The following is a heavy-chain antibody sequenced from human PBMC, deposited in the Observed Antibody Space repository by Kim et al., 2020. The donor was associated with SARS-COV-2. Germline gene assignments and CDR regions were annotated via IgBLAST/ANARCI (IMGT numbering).Heavy chain of an antibody. Sequence: GGSLRLSCAASGFTFSSYGMHWVRQAPGKGLEWVAVISYDGSNKYYADSVKGRFTISRDNSKNTLYLQMNSLRAEDTAVYYCAREGIVVVPAASYYYYYYGMDVWGQGTTVTVSS. J-gene: IGHJ6*02. CDR3: AREGIVVVPAASYYYYYYGMDV. D-gene: IGHD2-2*01. V-gene: IGHV3-33*05. CDR1: GFTFSSYG. CDR2: ISYDGSNK.